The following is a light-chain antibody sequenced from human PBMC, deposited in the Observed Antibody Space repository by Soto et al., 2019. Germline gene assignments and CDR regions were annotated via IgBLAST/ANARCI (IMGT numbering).Light chain of an antibody. CDR1: SSDVGAYNY. J-gene: IGLJ2*01. V-gene: IGLV2-14*01. Sequence: QSALTQPASMSGSPGQSITISCTGTSSDVGAYNYVSWYQQHPDKAPKLIIFEVNNRPSGVSNRFSGSKSGNTASLTISGLQAEDEADYYCSSYTTSATLVFGGGTKLTVL. CDR3: SSYTTSATLV. CDR2: EVN.